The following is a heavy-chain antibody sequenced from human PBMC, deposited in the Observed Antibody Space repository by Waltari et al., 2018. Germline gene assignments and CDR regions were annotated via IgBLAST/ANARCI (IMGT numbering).Heavy chain of an antibody. V-gene: IGHV4-61*09. CDR2: IYTSGST. D-gene: IGHD2-21*01. J-gene: IGHJ6*02. Sequence: QVQLQESGPGLVKPSQTLSLTCTVSGGSISSGSYYWSWIRQPAGKGLEWIGYIYTSGSTNYNPSLKSRVTISADTSKNQFSLKLSSVTAADTAVYYCARGGDCGGDCYGYYYYGMDVWGQGTTVTVSS. CDR3: ARGGDCGGDCYGYYYYGMDV. CDR1: GGSISSGSYY.